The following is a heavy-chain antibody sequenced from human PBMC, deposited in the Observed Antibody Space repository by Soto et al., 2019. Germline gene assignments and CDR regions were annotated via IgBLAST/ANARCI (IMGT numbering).Heavy chain of an antibody. CDR1: GGSISSSSYY. Sequence: SETLSLTCTVSGGSISSSSYYWGWIRQPPGKGLEWIGSIYYSGSTYYNPSLKSRVTISVDTSKNQFSLKLSSVTAADTAVYYCARHIPIVLMVYAITPGIPEPGCWFDPWGQGTLVTVSS. J-gene: IGHJ5*02. CDR2: IYYSGST. CDR3: ARHIPIVLMVYAITPGIPEPGCWFDP. V-gene: IGHV4-39*01. D-gene: IGHD2-8*01.